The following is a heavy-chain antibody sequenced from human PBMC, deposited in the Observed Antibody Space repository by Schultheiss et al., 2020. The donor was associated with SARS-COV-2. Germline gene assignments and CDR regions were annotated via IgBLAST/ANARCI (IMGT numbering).Heavy chain of an antibody. CDR3: ATRGIAARRRYFDY. V-gene: IGHV3-48*04. J-gene: IGHJ4*02. D-gene: IGHD6-6*01. CDR1: GFTFSSYA. CDR2: ISSSGSTI. Sequence: GESLKISCAASGFTFSSYAMHWVRQAPGKGLEWVSYISSSGSTIYYADSVKGRFTISRDNAKNTLYLQMNSLRAEDTAVYYCATRGIAARRRYFDYWGQGTLVTVSS.